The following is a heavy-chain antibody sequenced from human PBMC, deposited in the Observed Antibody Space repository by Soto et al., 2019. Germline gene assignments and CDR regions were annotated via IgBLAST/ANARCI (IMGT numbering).Heavy chain of an antibody. J-gene: IGHJ4*02. CDR1: GGSVNNNW. CDR2: IHHSGRT. Sequence: SETLSLTCAVSGGSVNNNWWSWVRQSPGKGLEWIGEIHHSGRTNYNPSLKSRVTMSVDKSKNQFSLKLTPVTDADTAVYFCAREGASGFNLGFWGLGTLVTVSS. CDR3: AREGASGFNLGF. V-gene: IGHV4-4*02. D-gene: IGHD5-12*01.